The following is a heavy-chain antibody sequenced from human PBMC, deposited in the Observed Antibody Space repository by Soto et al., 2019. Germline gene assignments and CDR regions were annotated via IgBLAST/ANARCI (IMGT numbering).Heavy chain of an antibody. CDR1: GFTLSSYA. CDR3: AKDRSMVRGVNKQDD. V-gene: IGHV3-23*01. D-gene: IGHD3-10*01. Sequence: GGSRRLSCAASGFTLSSYAMSWVRPAPGKGLEWVSAISGSGGSTYYADSVKGRFTISRDNSKNTLYLQMNSLRAEDTAVYYCAKDRSMVRGVNKQDDWGQGTLVTVSS. J-gene: IGHJ4*02. CDR2: ISGSGGST.